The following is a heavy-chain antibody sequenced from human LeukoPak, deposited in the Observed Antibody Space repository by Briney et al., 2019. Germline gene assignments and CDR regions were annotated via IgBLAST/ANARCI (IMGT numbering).Heavy chain of an antibody. J-gene: IGHJ4*02. Sequence: QPGGSLRLSCVVSGFTFSTSWMAWVRQAPGKGLEWLANIYKDGRQTYYVDSVKGRFTISRDNAENSLHLQMNSLRAEDTAVHYCATSLDAPGNYWGQGSLVTVSS. CDR3: ATSLDAPGNY. D-gene: IGHD6-13*01. CDR2: IYKDGRQT. CDR1: GFTFSTSW. V-gene: IGHV3-7*01.